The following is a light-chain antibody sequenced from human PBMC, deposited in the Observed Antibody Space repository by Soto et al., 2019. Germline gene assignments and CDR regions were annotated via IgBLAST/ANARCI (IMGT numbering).Light chain of an antibody. V-gene: IGLV1-40*01. CDR2: GNS. CDR1: SSNIGSGYD. Sequence: QSVLTQPPSVSGAPGQRVTISCTGSSSNIGSGYDVHWYQQLPGTAPKLLIYGNSNRPSGVPDRFSGSKSGTSASLAITGLQAEDEADYCGQSYDSSLPVVFGGGTKLTVL. CDR3: QSYDSSLPVV. J-gene: IGLJ2*01.